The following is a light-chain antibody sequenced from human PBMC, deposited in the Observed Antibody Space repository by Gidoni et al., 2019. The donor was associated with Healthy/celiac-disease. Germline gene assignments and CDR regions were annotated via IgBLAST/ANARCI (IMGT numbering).Light chain of an antibody. CDR1: QAIIIL. CDR3: QQANSFPMT. V-gene: IGKV1-12*01. J-gene: IGKJ5*01. Sequence: IQITQSPSSVSASVGDRVTITCRASQAIIILFAWYQQKPGKPPKLLIYAASSLQSGVPERFSGSGSGTDFTLNISRLQPEDFATYYCQQANSFPMTFGQGTRLEIK. CDR2: AAS.